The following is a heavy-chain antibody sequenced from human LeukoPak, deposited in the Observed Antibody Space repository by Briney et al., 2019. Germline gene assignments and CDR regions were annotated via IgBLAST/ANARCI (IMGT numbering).Heavy chain of an antibody. CDR3: AREPKPRNSSSWYFLPSHYILYYSYYGLAV. V-gene: IGHV1-18*01. D-gene: IGHD6-13*01. Sequence: RASVKVSCKASGYTFTSYGISWVRQAPGQGLEWMGWISAYNGNTNYAQKLQGRVTMTTDTSPSTAYMELRSLRSDDTAVYYCAREPKPRNSSSWYFLPSHYILYYSYYGLAVWGQGPTVPVSS. CDR2: ISAYNGNT. J-gene: IGHJ6*02. CDR1: GYTFTSYG.